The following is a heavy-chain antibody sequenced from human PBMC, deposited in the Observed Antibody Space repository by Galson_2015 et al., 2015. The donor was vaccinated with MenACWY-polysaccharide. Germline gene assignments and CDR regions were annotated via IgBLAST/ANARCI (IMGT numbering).Heavy chain of an antibody. Sequence: SLRLSCAASGFTFSSYDMHWVRQATGKGLEWVSAIGTAGDTYYPGSMKGRFTISRENAKNSLYLQMNSLRAGDTAVYYCAREEDGTTVGGMDVWGQGTTVTVSS. J-gene: IGHJ6*02. V-gene: IGHV3-13*01. D-gene: IGHD1-7*01. CDR1: GFTFSSYD. CDR2: IGTAGDT. CDR3: AREEDGTTVGGMDV.